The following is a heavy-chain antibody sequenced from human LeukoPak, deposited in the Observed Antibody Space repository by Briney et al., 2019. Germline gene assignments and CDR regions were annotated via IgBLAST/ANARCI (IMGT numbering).Heavy chain of an antibody. D-gene: IGHD3-10*02. CDR3: ATLGTNYYVHR. J-gene: IGHJ4*02. V-gene: IGHV3-33*01. CDR2: IWYDGSNK. Sequence: PGRSLRLSCAASGFTFSSYGMHWVRQAPGKGLEWVAVIWYDGSNKYYTDSVKGRFTISRDNSKNTLYLQMNSLRAEDTTVYYCATLGTNYYVHRWGQGTLVTVSS. CDR1: GFTFSSYG.